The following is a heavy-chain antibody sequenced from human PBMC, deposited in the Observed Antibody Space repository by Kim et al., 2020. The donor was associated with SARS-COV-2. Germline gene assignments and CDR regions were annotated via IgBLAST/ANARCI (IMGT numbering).Heavy chain of an antibody. J-gene: IGHJ4*02. D-gene: IGHD6-19*01. Sequence: YADSVKGRCTISRDNAKNTLYLQVNSLRAEDTGVYYCAREEIAASGWFDYWGQGTLVTVSS. CDR3: AREEIAASGWFDY. V-gene: IGHV3-74*01.